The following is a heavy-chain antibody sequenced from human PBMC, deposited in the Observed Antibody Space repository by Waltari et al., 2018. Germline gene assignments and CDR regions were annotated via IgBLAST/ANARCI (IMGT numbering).Heavy chain of an antibody. V-gene: IGHV4-39*07. CDR3: ARLRIVRDNAFDI. CDR2: IYYSGST. CDR1: GGSISSSSYY. J-gene: IGHJ3*02. Sequence: QLHLQESGPGLVKPSETLSLTCTVSGGSISSSSYYWGWIRQPPGKGLEWIGSIYYSGSTYYNPSLKSRVTISVDTSKNQFSLKLSSVTAADTAVYYCARLRIVRDNAFDIWGQGTMVTVSS. D-gene: IGHD3-10*02.